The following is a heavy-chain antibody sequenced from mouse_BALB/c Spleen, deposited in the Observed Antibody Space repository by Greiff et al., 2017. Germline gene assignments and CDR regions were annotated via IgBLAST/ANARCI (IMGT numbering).Heavy chain of an antibody. D-gene: IGHD1-2*01. CDR1: GFSLTSYG. V-gene: IGHV2-2*02. CDR2: IWSGGST. CDR3: ARGYGHYYAMDY. Sequence: VKLMESGPGLVQPSQSLSITCTVSGFSLTSYGVHWVRQSPGKGLEWLGVIWSGGSTDYNAAFISRLSISKDNSKSQVFFKMNSLQANDTAIYYCARGYGHYYAMDYWGQGTSVTVSS. J-gene: IGHJ4*01.